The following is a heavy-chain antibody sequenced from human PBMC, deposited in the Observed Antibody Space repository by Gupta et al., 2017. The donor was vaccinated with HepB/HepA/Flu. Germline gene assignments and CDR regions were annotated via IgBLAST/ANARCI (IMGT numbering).Heavy chain of an antibody. CDR3: AAMGDYCSGGCYPWAAFDI. Sequence: EVQLLESGGDLVQPGGSLRLACAASGFPFNTYAMSWVRPAPGKGLEWVSAITTGGKNTYYADSVKGRFSISRDNSKNTLYLQLNSLRDEDTAVYYCAAMGDYCSGGCYPWAAFDIWGHGTLVTVSS. V-gene: IGHV3-23*01. J-gene: IGHJ3*02. D-gene: IGHD2-21*02. CDR1: GFPFNTYA. CDR2: ITTGGKNT.